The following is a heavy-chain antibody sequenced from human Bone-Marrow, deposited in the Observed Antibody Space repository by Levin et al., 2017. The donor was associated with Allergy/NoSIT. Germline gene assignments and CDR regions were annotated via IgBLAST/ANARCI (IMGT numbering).Heavy chain of an antibody. V-gene: IGHV3-49*04. CDR3: TRDRDDYGDYGVVEEYYFDY. D-gene: IGHD4-17*01. CDR1: GFTFGDYG. Sequence: GGSLRLSCIASGFTFGDYGMSWVRQAPGKGLEWVGFITSKAYGGTAEYAASVKGRFTISRDDSNSIAYLQMNSLKTEDTAVYYCTRDRDDYGDYGVVEEYYFDYWGQGTLVTVSS. J-gene: IGHJ4*02. CDR2: ITSKAYGGTA.